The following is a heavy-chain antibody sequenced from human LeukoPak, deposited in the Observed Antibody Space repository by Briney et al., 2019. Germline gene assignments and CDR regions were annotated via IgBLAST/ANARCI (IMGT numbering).Heavy chain of an antibody. CDR1: GGSFSGYY. J-gene: IGHJ4*02. D-gene: IGHD3-22*01. V-gene: IGHV4-34*01. Sequence: SETLSLTCAVYGGSFSGYYWSWIRQPPGKGLEWIEKINHSGSTNYYPSLKSRVTMSVDTSKNQFSLKLSSVTAADTAVYYCARDQYYYDSSGYLFDYWGQGTLVTVSS. CDR3: ARDQYYYDSSGYLFDY. CDR2: INHSGST.